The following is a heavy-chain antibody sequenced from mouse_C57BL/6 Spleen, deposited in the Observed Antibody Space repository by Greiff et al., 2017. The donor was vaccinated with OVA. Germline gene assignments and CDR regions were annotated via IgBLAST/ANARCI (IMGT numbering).Heavy chain of an antibody. CDR3: YYYGSSRYWYFDV. V-gene: IGHV1-26*01. CDR2: INPNNGGT. CDR1: GYTFTDYY. Sequence: EVQLQQSGPELVKPGASVKISCKASGYTFTDYYMNWVKQSHGKSLEWIGDINPNNGGTSYNQKFKGKATLTVDKSSSTAYMELRSLTSEDSAVYYCYYYGSSRYWYFDVWGTGTTVTVSS. D-gene: IGHD1-1*01. J-gene: IGHJ1*03.